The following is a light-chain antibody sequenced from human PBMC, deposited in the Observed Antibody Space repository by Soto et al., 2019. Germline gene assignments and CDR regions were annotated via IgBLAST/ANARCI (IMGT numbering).Light chain of an antibody. CDR3: HHYNNWPRT. CDR2: GAS. V-gene: IGKV3-15*01. J-gene: IGKJ1*01. CDR1: QSVGNN. Sequence: EIVMTQSRATLSVSAWERTTLSFMASQSVGNNLAWYQQKPGQAPRFLIYGASTRATGIPARFSGSGSGTEFTLTISSLQSEDFAVYYCHHYNNWPRTFGQGTKVDIK.